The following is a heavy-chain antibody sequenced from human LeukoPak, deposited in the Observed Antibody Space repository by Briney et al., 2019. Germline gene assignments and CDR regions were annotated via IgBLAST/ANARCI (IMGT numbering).Heavy chain of an antibody. Sequence: GGSLRLSCAASGFTVSSNYMSWVRQAPGKGLEWASVIYSGGSTYYVDSVKGRFTISRDNSKNTLYLQMNSLRAEDTAVYYCARGYGYRQLVLDYWGQGTLVTVSS. J-gene: IGHJ4*02. CDR1: GFTVSSNY. V-gene: IGHV3-53*01. D-gene: IGHD6-13*01. CDR2: IYSGGST. CDR3: ARGYGYRQLVLDY.